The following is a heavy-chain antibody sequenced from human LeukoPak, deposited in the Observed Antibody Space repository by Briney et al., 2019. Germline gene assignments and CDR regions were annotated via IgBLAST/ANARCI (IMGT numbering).Heavy chain of an antibody. D-gene: IGHD2/OR15-2a*01. Sequence: TGGSLRLSCAASGFTFSSYGMHWVRQAPGKGLEWVAFIRYDGNNKYYADSVKGRFTISRDNSKNTLYLQMNSLRAEDTVVYYCAKLLSPYDNWGQGTLVTVSS. CDR2: IRYDGNNK. CDR1: GFTFSSYG. V-gene: IGHV3-30*02. J-gene: IGHJ4*02. CDR3: AKLLSPYDN.